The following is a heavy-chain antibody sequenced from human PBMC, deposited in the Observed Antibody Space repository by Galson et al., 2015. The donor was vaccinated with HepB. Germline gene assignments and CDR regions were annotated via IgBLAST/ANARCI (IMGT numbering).Heavy chain of an antibody. Sequence: SVKVSCKASGYTFISYGISWVRQAPGQGLEWMGWISGYNGNTKYVQKLQGRVTMTTDTSTNTAYMELRSLRSDDTAVYYCARGPLVTSAGTVTTGGGWFDPWGQGTLVTVSS. V-gene: IGHV1-18*01. CDR1: GYTFISYG. J-gene: IGHJ5*02. CDR2: ISGYNGNT. D-gene: IGHD4-11*01. CDR3: ARGPLVTSAGTVTTGGGWFDP.